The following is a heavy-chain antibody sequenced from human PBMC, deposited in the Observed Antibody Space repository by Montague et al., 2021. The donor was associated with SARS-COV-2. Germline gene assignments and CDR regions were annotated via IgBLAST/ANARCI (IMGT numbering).Heavy chain of an antibody. CDR2: IYYSGST. J-gene: IGHJ4*02. V-gene: IGHV4-59*08. Sequence: SETLSLTCTVSGGSISSYYWSWIRQPPGKGLEWIGYIYYSGSTNYNPSLKSRVTISVDTSKNQFSLKRSSVTAADTAVYYCASHRRLGLISGSSVDYWGQGTLVTVSS. D-gene: IGHD6-6*01. CDR3: ASHRRLGLISGSSVDY. CDR1: GGSISSYY.